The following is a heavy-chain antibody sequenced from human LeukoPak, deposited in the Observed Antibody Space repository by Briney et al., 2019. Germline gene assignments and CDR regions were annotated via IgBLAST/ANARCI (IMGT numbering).Heavy chain of an antibody. CDR2: IYPGDSDT. Sequence: GESLKISCKASVFSFTNYWIAWVRQMPGEGLEWMGSIYPGDSDTRYNPSFQGQVTISADRSIRTAYLQWSSLKASDTAMYYCARARYYGSGSYLPFDYWGQGTLVTVSS. CDR3: ARARYYGSGSYLPFDY. D-gene: IGHD3-10*01. J-gene: IGHJ4*02. CDR1: VFSFTNYW. V-gene: IGHV5-51*01.